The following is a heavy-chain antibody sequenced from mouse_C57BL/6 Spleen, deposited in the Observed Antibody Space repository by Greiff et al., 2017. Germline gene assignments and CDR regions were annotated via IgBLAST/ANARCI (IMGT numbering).Heavy chain of an antibody. CDR2: IDPSDSYT. CDR1: GYTFTSYW. D-gene: IGHD1-1*01. Sequence: VKLQQSGAELVRPGTSVKLSCKASGYTFTSYWMHWVKQRPGQGLEWIGVIDPSDSYTNYNQKFKGKATLTVDTSSSTAYMQLSSLTSEDSAVYYCARGRITTVVPYYFDYWGQGTTLTVSS. V-gene: IGHV1-59*01. CDR3: ARGRITTVVPYYFDY. J-gene: IGHJ2*01.